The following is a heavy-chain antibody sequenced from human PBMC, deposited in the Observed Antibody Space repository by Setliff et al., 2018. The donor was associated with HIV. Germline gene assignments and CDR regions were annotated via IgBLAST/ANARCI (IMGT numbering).Heavy chain of an antibody. D-gene: IGHD6-19*01. J-gene: IGHJ4*02. CDR1: GYSFTGYY. Sequence: GASVKVSCKASGYSFTGYYMHWVRQAPGQGLEWMGRINPNSGGTNYAQKFQGRVTMTRDTSISTAYMELSRLRSDDTAVYYCARVPLSGWLYFDYWGQGTLVTVSS. CDR2: INPNSGGT. V-gene: IGHV1-2*06. CDR3: ARVPLSGWLYFDY.